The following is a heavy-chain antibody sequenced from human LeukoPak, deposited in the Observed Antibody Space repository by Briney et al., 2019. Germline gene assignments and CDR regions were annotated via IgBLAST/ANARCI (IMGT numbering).Heavy chain of an antibody. Sequence: GGSLRLSCVASGLNFDDSAMHWVRQAPGKSLEWVSLISADGGSTFSADSVKGRFSISRDNSKNSLYLQMNSLRSEDTAMYYCAKESGKFDYWGQGTLVAVSS. CDR3: AKESGKFDY. J-gene: IGHJ4*02. CDR1: GLNFDDSA. CDR2: ISADGGST. V-gene: IGHV3-43*02.